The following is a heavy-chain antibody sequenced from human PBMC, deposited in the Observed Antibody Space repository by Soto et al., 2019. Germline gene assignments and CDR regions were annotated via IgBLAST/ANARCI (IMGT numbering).Heavy chain of an antibody. D-gene: IGHD5-18*01. J-gene: IGHJ3*02. Sequence: GGSLRLSCAASGFTFSSYSMNWVRQAPGKGLEWVSYISSSSSTIYYADSVKGRFTISRDNAKNSLYLQMNSLRAEDTAVYYCAREGYSYDGDAFDIWGQGTMVTVSS. V-gene: IGHV3-48*01. CDR2: ISSSSSTI. CDR3: AREGYSYDGDAFDI. CDR1: GFTFSSYS.